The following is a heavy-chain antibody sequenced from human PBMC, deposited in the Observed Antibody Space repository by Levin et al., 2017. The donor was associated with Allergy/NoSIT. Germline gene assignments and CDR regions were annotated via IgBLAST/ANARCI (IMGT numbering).Heavy chain of an antibody. CDR3: ASFHPYYDIFYI. CDR1: GFTFSSYS. D-gene: IGHD3-9*01. Sequence: GGSLRLSCAASGFTFSSYSMNWVRQAPGKGLEWVSSISSSSSYIYYADSVKGRFTISRDNAKNSLYLQMNSLRAEDTAVYYCASFHPYYDIFYIWGQGTMVTVSS. J-gene: IGHJ3*02. V-gene: IGHV3-21*01. CDR2: ISSSSSYI.